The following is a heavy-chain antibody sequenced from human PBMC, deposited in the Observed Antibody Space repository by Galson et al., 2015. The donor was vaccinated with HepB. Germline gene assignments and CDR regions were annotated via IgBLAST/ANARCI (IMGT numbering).Heavy chain of an antibody. V-gene: IGHV1-46*03. CDR1: GYTFTSYY. D-gene: IGHD6-19*01. Sequence: QSGAEVKKPGESLRISCKASGYTFTSYYMHWVRQAPGQGLEWMGIINPSGGSTSYAQKFQGRVTMTRDTSASTVYMELSSLRSEDTAVYYCASSYGDSSGWYGKFDYWGQGTLVTVSS. J-gene: IGHJ4*02. CDR2: INPSGGST. CDR3: ASSYGDSSGWYGKFDY.